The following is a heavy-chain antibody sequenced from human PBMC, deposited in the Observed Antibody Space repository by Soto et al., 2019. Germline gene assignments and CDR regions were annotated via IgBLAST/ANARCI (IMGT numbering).Heavy chain of an antibody. CDR3: TRAGDSGAWISN. J-gene: IGHJ4*02. V-gene: IGHV1-8*01. CDR1: GYTFTNNG. CDR2: MNPGTGET. Sequence: QVQLVQSGAEVKKPGASVKVSCKASGYTFTNNGITWVRQAAGPGLEWMGWMNPGTGETGYTGKFQGRLAMTRDTSITTAYMELTSLTSEDTAVYYCTRAGDSGAWISNGGQGTLVTVSS. D-gene: IGHD7-27*01.